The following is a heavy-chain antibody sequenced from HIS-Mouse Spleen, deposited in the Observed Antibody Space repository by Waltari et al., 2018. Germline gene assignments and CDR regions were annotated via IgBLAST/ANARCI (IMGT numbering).Heavy chain of an antibody. D-gene: IGHD6-13*01. CDR3: AREIPYSSSWYDWYFDL. J-gene: IGHJ2*01. V-gene: IGHV4-39*07. Sequence: QLQLQESGPGLVKPSETLSPTCTVSGGSISSSSYYRGWFRQPPGKGLEWIGSIYYGGSTYYNPSLKSRVTISVDTSKNQFSLKLSSVTAADTAVYYCAREIPYSSSWYDWYFDLWGRGTLVTVSS. CDR2: IYYGGST. CDR1: GGSISSSSYY.